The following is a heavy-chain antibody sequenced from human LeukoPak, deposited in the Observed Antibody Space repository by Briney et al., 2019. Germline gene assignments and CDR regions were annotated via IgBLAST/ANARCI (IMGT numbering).Heavy chain of an antibody. CDR2: IKEDGSDK. J-gene: IGHJ4*02. CDR3: VPLNWNPPGDFDR. CDR1: GFTFSSYA. D-gene: IGHD1-20*01. Sequence: GGSLRLSCAASGFTFSSYAMNWVRQAPGKGLEWVANIKEDGSDKYYVDSVKGRFSISKDNAKNSLYLQMNSLRVEDTAVYYCVPLNWNPPGDFDRWGQGTLVTVSS. V-gene: IGHV3-7*01.